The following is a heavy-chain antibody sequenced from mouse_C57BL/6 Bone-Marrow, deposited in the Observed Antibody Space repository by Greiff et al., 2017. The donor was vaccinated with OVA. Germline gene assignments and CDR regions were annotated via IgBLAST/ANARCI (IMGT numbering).Heavy chain of an antibody. CDR3: ARRVVQLYFDY. J-gene: IGHJ2*01. CDR1: GFTFSSSG. V-gene: IGHV5-6*02. D-gene: IGHD3-1*01. Sequence: EVKVVESGGDLVKPGGSLKLSCAASGFTFSSSGMSWVRQTPDTRLEWVATISSGGSYTYYPDSVRGRFTISRDNAKNPLYLQMSSLKSEDTAMYYFARRVVQLYFDYWGQGTTLTVSS. CDR2: ISSGGSYT.